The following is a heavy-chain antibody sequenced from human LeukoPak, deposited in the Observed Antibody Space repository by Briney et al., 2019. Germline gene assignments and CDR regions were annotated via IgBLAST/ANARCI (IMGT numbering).Heavy chain of an antibody. Sequence: SETLSLTCAVSGGSITRYYWGYIWQPAGEGLEWIGRIYTSGSTNYNPSLKSRVTMSVDTSKNQFSLKLSSVTAADTAVYYFASRCGLFFRPGHYYYYFMDVWGKGTTVTVSS. CDR3: ASRCGLFFRPGHYYYYFMDV. CDR2: IYTSGST. CDR1: GGSITRYY. D-gene: IGHD5-12*01. V-gene: IGHV4-4*07. J-gene: IGHJ6*03.